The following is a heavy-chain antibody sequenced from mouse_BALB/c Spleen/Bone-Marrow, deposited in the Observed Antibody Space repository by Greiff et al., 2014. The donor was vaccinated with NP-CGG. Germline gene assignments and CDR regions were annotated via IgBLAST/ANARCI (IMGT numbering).Heavy chain of an antibody. J-gene: IGHJ3*01. D-gene: IGHD2-2*01. CDR3: ARSYGYERSWFAY. CDR2: INPNNGGT. V-gene: IGHV1-18*01. CDR1: GYTFTEYT. Sequence: EVMLVESGPEVVKPGASVKISCKTSGYTFTEYTMHWVKQSHGKSLEWIGGINPNNGGTTYSQKFKGKATLTVDKSSSTAYMELRSLTSEDSAVYYCARSYGYERSWFAYWGQGTLVTVSA.